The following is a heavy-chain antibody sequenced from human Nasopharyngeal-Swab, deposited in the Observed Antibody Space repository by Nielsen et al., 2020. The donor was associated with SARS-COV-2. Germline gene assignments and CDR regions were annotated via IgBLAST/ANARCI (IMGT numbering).Heavy chain of an antibody. J-gene: IGHJ5*02. CDR2: ISWNSGSI. D-gene: IGHD2-15*01. CDR3: AKGGYCSGGSCFNWFDP. CDR1: GFTFDDYA. Sequence: SLKISCAASGFTFDDYAMHWVRQAPGKGLEWVSGISWNSGSIGYADSVKGRFTISRDNAKNSLYLQMNSLRAEDTALYYCAKGGYCSGGSCFNWFDPWGQGTLVTSPQ. V-gene: IGHV3-9*01.